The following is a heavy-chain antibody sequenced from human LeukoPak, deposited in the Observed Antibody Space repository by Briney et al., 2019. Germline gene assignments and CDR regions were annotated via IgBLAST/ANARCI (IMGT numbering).Heavy chain of an antibody. J-gene: IGHJ1*01. V-gene: IGHV1-18*01. CDR2: ISAYNGNT. CDR1: GYTFTSYG. Sequence: ASVKVSCKASGYTFTSYGISWVRQAPGQGLEWIGWISAYNGNTNYAQKLQGRVTMTTDTSTSTAYMELRSLRSDDTAVYYCARDLRAVAGRKYFQHWGQGTLVTVSS. D-gene: IGHD6-19*01. CDR3: ARDLRAVAGRKYFQH.